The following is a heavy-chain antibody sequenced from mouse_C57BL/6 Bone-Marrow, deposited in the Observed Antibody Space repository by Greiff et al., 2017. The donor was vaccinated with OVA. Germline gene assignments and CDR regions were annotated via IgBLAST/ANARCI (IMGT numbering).Heavy chain of an antibody. J-gene: IGHJ2*01. CDR3: ARIVRGGSIYYDYDGGGTSAFDY. D-gene: IGHD2-4*01. Sequence: QVTLKVSGPGILQPSQTLSLTCSFSGLSLSTFGMGVGWIRQPSGKGLEWLAHIWWDDDKYYNPALKSRLTISKDTSKNQVFLKIANVDTADTATYYCARIVRGGSIYYDYDGGGTSAFDYWGQGTTLTVSS. V-gene: IGHV8-8*01. CDR1: GLSLSTFGMG. CDR2: IWWDDDK.